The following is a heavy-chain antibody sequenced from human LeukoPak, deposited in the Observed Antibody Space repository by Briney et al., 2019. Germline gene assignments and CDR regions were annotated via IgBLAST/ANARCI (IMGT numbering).Heavy chain of an antibody. V-gene: IGHV3-23*01. CDR2: ISGSGGST. CDR3: AKDYGGSGYDHYWYFDL. CDR1: GFTFSSYG. D-gene: IGHD5-12*01. Sequence: GGSLRLSCAASGFTFSSYGMSWVRQAPGKGLEWDSAISGSGGSTYYADSVKGRFTISRDNSKNTLYLQMNSLRAEDTAVYYCAKDYGGSGYDHYWYFDLWGRGTLVTVSS. J-gene: IGHJ2*01.